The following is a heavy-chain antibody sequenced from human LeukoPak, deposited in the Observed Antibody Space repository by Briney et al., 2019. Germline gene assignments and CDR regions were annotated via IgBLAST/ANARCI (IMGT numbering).Heavy chain of an antibody. CDR1: GYSFTSYW. CDR2: IYPGGFET. D-gene: IGHD1-26*01. J-gene: IGHJ4*02. Sequence: GESLKISCKGSGYSFTSYWIAWVRQMPGTGLEWMGIIYPGGFETRYSPSFQGQDTISADKSISTAYLQWSSLKASDPTIYYCARALGSYLDYWGQGSLVTFSS. V-gene: IGHV5-51*01. CDR3: ARALGSYLDY.